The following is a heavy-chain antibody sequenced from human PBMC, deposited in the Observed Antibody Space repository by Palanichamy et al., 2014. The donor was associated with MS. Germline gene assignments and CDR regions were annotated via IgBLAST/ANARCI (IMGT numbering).Heavy chain of an antibody. V-gene: IGHV4-39*01. Sequence: QLQLQESGPGLVKPSETLSLTCTVSGDSISSSSYYWGWIRQPPGKGLEWIVSVYYSGSTDYNPSLKSRVTVSVDTSKNQFSLKLSSVTAADTAVYYCATELSPFWGQGTLVTVSS. D-gene: IGHD3-10*01. CDR3: ATELSPF. J-gene: IGHJ4*02. CDR1: GDSISSSSYY. CDR2: VYYSGST.